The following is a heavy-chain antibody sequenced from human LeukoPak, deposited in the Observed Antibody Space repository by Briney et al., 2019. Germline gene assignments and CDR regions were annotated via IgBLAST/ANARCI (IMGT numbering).Heavy chain of an antibody. CDR1: GFTFSSYA. Sequence: GGSLRLSCAASGFTFSSYAMHWVRQAPGKGLEWVAVISYDGSNKYYADSVKGRFTISRDNSKNTLYLQMNSLRAEDTAVYYCARDKSGYGSSYYYYGMDVWGQGTTATVSS. CDR2: ISYDGSNK. J-gene: IGHJ6*02. CDR3: ARDKSGYGSSYYYYGMDV. D-gene: IGHD5-12*01. V-gene: IGHV3-30-3*01.